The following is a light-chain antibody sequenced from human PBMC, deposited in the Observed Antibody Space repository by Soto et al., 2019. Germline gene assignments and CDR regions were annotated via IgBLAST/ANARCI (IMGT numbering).Light chain of an antibody. CDR1: QSVSSSY. CDR3: QQYGSSPQT. CDR2: GAS. J-gene: IGKJ1*01. Sequence: EIVLTQSPGTLSLSPGERATLSCRASQSVSSSYLAWYQQKPGQAPRLLIYGASSSATGIPDRFSGSGSGTDFTLTISRLEPEDFAVYYGQQYGSSPQTFGQGTKVEIK. V-gene: IGKV3-20*01.